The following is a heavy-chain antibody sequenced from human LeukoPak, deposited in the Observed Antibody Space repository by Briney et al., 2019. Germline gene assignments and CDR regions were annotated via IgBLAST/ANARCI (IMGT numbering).Heavy chain of an antibody. D-gene: IGHD4-17*01. J-gene: IGHJ6*03. CDR2: LYHSGST. CDR1: GYSISSGYY. V-gene: IGHV4-38-2*02. CDR3: ARDRDYDYYYYYMDV. Sequence: SETLSLTCTVSGYSISSGYYWAWIRQPPGKGLEWIGSLYHSGSTYYNPSLKSRDTILVDTSKNQFSLKLSSVTAADTAVYYCARDRDYDYYYYYMDVWGKGTTVTVSS.